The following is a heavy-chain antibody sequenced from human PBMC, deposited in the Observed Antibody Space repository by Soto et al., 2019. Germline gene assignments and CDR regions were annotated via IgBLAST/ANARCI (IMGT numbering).Heavy chain of an antibody. CDR2: INPNSGGT. CDR1: GYTFTGYY. V-gene: IGHV1-2*02. J-gene: IGHJ6*02. CDR3: ACSYYDFWSGSRPLYYYGMDV. D-gene: IGHD3-3*01. Sequence: VKVSCKASGYTFTGYYMHWVRQAPGQGLEWMGWINPNSGGTNYAQKFQGRVTMTRDTSISTAYMEPSRLRSDDTAVYYCACSYYDFWSGSRPLYYYGMDVWGQGTTVTVSS.